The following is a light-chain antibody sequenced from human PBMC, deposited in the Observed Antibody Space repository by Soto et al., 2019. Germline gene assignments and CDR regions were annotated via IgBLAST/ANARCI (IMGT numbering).Light chain of an antibody. CDR3: QQYYSTPYT. CDR1: QSVLSSSNNKNY. Sequence: DIVMTQSPDSLAVSLGERATINCKSSQSVLSSSNNKNYLAWYQQKPGQPPKLLIYWASTRESGVPDRFSGSGSGTDFTLPISSLQAEDVAVYYCQQYYSTPYTFGQGPKLQIK. V-gene: IGKV4-1*01. CDR2: WAS. J-gene: IGKJ2*01.